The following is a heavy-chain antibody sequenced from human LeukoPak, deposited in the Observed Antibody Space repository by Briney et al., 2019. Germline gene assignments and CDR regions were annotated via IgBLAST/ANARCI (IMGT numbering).Heavy chain of an antibody. CDR2: IRYDGSNK. CDR3: GKDRGFWSGYYFDY. D-gene: IGHD3-3*01. Sequence: AGGSLRLSCAASGFTFSSYGMHWVRQAPGKGLEWVAFIRYDGSNKYYADSVKGRFTISRDNSKNTLYLQMNSLRAEDTAVYYCGKDRGFWSGYYFDYWGQGTLVTVSS. J-gene: IGHJ4*02. CDR1: GFTFSSYG. V-gene: IGHV3-30*02.